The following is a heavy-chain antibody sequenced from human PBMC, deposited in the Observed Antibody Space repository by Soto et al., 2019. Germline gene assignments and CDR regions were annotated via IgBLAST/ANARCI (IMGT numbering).Heavy chain of an antibody. D-gene: IGHD3-22*01. CDR3: ARFWADSSGYCPNNWFDP. J-gene: IGHJ5*02. Sequence: VASVKVSCKASGGTFSSYAISWVRQAPGQGLEWMVGIILIFGTANYAQKFQGRVTITADESTSTAYMELSSLRSEDTAVYYSARFWADSSGYCPNNWFDPWGQGTLVTVSS. CDR2: IILIFGTA. CDR1: GGTFSSYA. V-gene: IGHV1-69*13.